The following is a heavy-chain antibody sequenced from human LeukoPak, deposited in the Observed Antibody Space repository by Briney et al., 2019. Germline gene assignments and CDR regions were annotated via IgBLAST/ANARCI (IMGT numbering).Heavy chain of an antibody. J-gene: IGHJ4*02. CDR1: GFTFSGHW. V-gene: IGHV3-7*01. Sequence: GGSLRLSCAASGFTFSGHWMSWVRQAPGKGLEWVANINQGGSDKYYVDSVKGRFTISRDNANLLYLQMNSLRGEDTAVYYCTRDRSRAEDDWGQGTLVTVSS. CDR3: TRDRSRAEDD. D-gene: IGHD1-14*01. CDR2: INQGGSDK.